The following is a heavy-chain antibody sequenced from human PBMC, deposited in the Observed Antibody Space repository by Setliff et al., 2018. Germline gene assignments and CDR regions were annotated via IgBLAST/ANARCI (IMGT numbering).Heavy chain of an antibody. V-gene: IGHV3-30*02. J-gene: IGHJ3*02. CDR1: GFTFSSYA. CDR2: IWDDGGNK. CDR3: LGSLRKINSFDI. D-gene: IGHD3-16*01. Sequence: GGSLRLSCATSGFTFSSYAMHWVRQAPGKGLEWVAVIWDDGGNKYHADSVKGRFTISRDNSKNTLYLQMNSLRPEETAVYYCLGSLRKINSFDIWGQGTMVTVSS.